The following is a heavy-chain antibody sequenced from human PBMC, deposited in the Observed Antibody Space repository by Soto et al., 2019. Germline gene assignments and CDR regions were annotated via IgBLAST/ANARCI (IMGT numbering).Heavy chain of an antibody. CDR2: IIPIFGTA. J-gene: IGHJ4*02. CDR1: GGTFSSYA. V-gene: IGHV1-69*01. Sequence: QVQLVQSGAEVKKPGSSVKVSCKASGGTFSSYAISWVRQAPGQGLEWMGGIIPIFGTANYAQKFQGRVTITADESTSTADMELSSMRSEDTAVYYCARGNDYYGSSGYQFDYWGQGTLVTVSS. CDR3: ARGNDYYGSSGYQFDY. D-gene: IGHD3-22*01.